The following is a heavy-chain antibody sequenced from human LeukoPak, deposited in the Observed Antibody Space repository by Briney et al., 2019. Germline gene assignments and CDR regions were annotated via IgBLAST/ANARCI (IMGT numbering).Heavy chain of an antibody. V-gene: IGHV3-30*18. D-gene: IGHD2-2*01. CDR2: ISYDGRNI. CDR1: GFTFNNYG. J-gene: IGHJ4*02. CDR3: AKGPLRGTAAAIDY. Sequence: GGSLRLSCAASGFTFNNYGMHWVRQATGKGLEWVAVISYDGRNIHYPDSVKGRFTISRDISTDTLWLQMDSLRTEDTAVYYCAKGPLRGTAAAIDYWGQGTLVTVSS.